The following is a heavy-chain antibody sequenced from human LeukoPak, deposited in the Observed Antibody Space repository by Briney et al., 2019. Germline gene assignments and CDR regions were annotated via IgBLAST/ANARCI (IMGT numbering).Heavy chain of an antibody. CDR2: ISTDDGSYI. V-gene: IGHV3-21*04. CDR1: GFTFSFYS. D-gene: IGHD1-26*01. Sequence: GGSLRLSCAASGFTFSFYSVNWVRQAPGKGLEWVSSISTDDGSYIYYADSVKGRFTISRDNSKNTVYLQMNGLRAEDTAVYYCARGGDVVGALFDSWGQGTLVTVSS. J-gene: IGHJ4*02. CDR3: ARGGDVVGALFDS.